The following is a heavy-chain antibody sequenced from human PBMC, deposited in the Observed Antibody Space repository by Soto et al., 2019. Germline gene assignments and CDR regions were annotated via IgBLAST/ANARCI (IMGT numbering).Heavy chain of an antibody. CDR3: AGFSYSSGCYDY. V-gene: IGHV4-59*01. CDR2: IYYSGST. Sequence: SETLSLTCTVSGGSIRSYYWSWIRQPPGKGLEWIGYIYYSGSTNYNPSLKSRVTISVDTSKNQFSLKLSSATAADTAVYYCAGFSYSSGCYDYWGQGTLVTVSS. J-gene: IGHJ4*02. D-gene: IGHD6-19*01. CDR1: GGSIRSYY.